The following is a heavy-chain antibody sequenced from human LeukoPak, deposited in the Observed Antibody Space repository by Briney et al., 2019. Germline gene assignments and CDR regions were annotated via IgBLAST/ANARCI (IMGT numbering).Heavy chain of an antibody. J-gene: IGHJ4*02. V-gene: IGHV3-23*01. CDR3: AKLLAVTNSYYFNY. CDR2: ISGSGSGGST. Sequence: GGSLRLSCAASGFTFSSYAMSWVRQAPGKGLEWVSTISGSGSGGSTYYADSVKGRFTISRDNPKDTLYLQMNSLRAEDTAVYYCAKLLAVTNSYYFNYWGQGTLVTVSS. D-gene: IGHD6-19*01. CDR1: GFTFSSYA.